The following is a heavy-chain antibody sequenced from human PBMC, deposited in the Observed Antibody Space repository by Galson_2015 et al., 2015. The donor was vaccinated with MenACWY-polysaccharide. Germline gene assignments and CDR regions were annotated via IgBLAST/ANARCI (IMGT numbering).Heavy chain of an antibody. J-gene: IGHJ6*02. CDR2: LSGPGDAT. V-gene: IGHV3-23*01. CDR3: AKDLHWYGMDV. D-gene: IGHD3/OR15-3a*01. CDR1: GFTFNKFY. Sequence: SLRLSCAASGFTFNKFYMAWVRQAPGKGPEWVSALSGPGDATFYADSVRGRFTISRDNSQNTLYLHMSSLRVDDTAGYFCAKDLHWYGMDVWGHGTTVTVS.